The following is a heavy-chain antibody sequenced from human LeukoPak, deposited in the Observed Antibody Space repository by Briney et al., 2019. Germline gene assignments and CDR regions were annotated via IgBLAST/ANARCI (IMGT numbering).Heavy chain of an antibody. J-gene: IGHJ4*02. Sequence: RPSETLSLTCAVSGGSISSGGYSWSWIRQPPGKGLEWIGYIYHSGSTYYNPSLKSRVTISVDRSKNQFSLKLSSVTAADTAVYYCARDRRVRIIGWLVEDDYWGQGTLVTVSS. CDR2: IYHSGST. CDR1: GGSISSGGYS. V-gene: IGHV4-30-2*01. CDR3: ARDRRVRIIGWLVEDDY. D-gene: IGHD6-19*01.